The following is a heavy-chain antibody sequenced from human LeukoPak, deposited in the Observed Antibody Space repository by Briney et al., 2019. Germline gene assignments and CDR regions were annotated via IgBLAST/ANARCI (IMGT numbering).Heavy chain of an antibody. V-gene: IGHV1-2*02. Sequence: ASVKVSCKASGYTFTSYGISWVRQAPGQGLEWMGWINPNSGGTNYAQKFQGRVTMTRDTSISTAYMELSRLRSDDTAVYYCASANPRGYKNWFDPWGQGTLVTVSS. CDR1: GYTFTSYG. D-gene: IGHD1-1*01. J-gene: IGHJ5*02. CDR2: INPNSGGT. CDR3: ASANPRGYKNWFDP.